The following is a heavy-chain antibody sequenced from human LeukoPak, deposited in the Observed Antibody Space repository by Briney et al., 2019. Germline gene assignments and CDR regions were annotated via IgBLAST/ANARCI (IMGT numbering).Heavy chain of an antibody. D-gene: IGHD3-10*01. V-gene: IGHV4-59*01. CDR3: ARGFGREYNFAKY. J-gene: IGHJ4*02. CDR2: IYYSGST. Sequence: SETLSLTCTVSGGSISTYYWSWIRQPPGKGLEWIGYIYYSGSTNYNPSLKSRVTISVDTSKNQFSLKLGSVTAADTAVYYCARGFGREYNFAKYWGQGTLVTVSS. CDR1: GGSISTYY.